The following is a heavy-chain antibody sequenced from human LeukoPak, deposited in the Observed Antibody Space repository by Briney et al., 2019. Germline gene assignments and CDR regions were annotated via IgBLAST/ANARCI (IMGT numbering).Heavy chain of an antibody. Sequence: GGSLRLSCAASGFPLSSYAMSWVRQAPGKGLEWVSATSSSDAGTYYADSVRGRFTISRDNSKNTLYLQMNSLRLEDAAVYFCARAPVTSCRGAYCYPFDYWGQGAQVTVSS. CDR3: ARAPVTSCRGAYCYPFDY. CDR1: GFPLSSYA. CDR2: TSSSDAGT. V-gene: IGHV3-23*01. J-gene: IGHJ4*02. D-gene: IGHD2-21*01.